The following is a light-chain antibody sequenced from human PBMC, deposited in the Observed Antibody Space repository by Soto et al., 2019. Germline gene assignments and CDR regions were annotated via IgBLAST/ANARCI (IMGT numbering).Light chain of an antibody. J-gene: IGLJ1*01. Sequence: QSVLTQPPSASGSPGQSGTIACTVTYSDIGAYNYVSWYQQRAGEAPKLIIYEVSKPPSGDPDRIFASKSGNTASHTVSGLQADDEANYYCSSFKGTNSFVFGTGTKVTVL. CDR1: YSDIGAYNY. V-gene: IGLV2-8*01. CDR2: EVS. CDR3: SSFKGTNSFV.